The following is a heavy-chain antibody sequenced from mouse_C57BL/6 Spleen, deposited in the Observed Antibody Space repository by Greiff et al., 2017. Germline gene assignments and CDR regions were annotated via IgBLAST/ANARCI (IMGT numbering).Heavy chain of an antibody. Sequence: VMLVESGAELVKPGASVQISCKASGYAFSSYWMNWVKQRPGKGLEWIGQIYPGDGDTNYNGKFKGKATLTADKSSSTANRQLSSLTAEYSAVYVGARGTGTSDYWGQGTTLTVSS. CDR2: IYPGDGDT. D-gene: IGHD4-1*01. V-gene: IGHV1-80*01. CDR3: ARGTGTSDY. CDR1: GYAFSSYW. J-gene: IGHJ2*01.